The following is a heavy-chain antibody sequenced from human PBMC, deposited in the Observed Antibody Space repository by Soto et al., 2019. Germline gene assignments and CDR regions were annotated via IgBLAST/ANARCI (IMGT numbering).Heavy chain of an antibody. V-gene: IGHV4-59*08. CDR2: IYYSGST. CDR1: GGSISSYY. Sequence: QVQLQESGPGLVKPSETLSLTCTVSGGSISSYYWSWIRQPPGKGLEWIGYIYYSGSTNYNPSLKGRVTTSVDTSKNQLSLKLSSVTAADTAVYYCARLLFDAFDIWGQGTMVTVSS. D-gene: IGHD3-10*02. CDR3: ARLLFDAFDI. J-gene: IGHJ3*02.